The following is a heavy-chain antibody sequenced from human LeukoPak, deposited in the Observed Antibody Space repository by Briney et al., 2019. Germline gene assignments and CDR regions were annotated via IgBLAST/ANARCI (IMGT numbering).Heavy chain of an antibody. V-gene: IGHV1-46*01. CDR2: INPSGGDT. Sequence: GASVKVSCKASGYTFTTYYIHWVRQAPGQGLEWAGIINPSGGDTKYAQKFQGRVTLIRDTSTSTVCMELSSLRSEDTAVYYCARGSFAGTGGYYASNPFFDYWGQGTLVTVSS. D-gene: IGHD3-22*01. J-gene: IGHJ4*02. CDR1: GYTFTTYY. CDR3: ARGSFAGTGGYYASNPFFDY.